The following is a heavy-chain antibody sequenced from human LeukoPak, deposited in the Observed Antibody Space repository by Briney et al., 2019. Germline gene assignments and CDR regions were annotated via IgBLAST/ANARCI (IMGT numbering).Heavy chain of an antibody. J-gene: IGHJ6*02. Sequence: GGSLRLSCAASGFSVSNNYMNWVRQAPGKGLEWVSVIYSGGNTYYADSVKGRFTISRDNSKNTLYLQMNSLRAEDTAVYYCARDGPVRPGYYYYGMDVWGQGTTVTVSS. V-gene: IGHV3-66*01. D-gene: IGHD2-8*01. CDR1: GFSVSNNY. CDR3: ARDGPVRPGYYYYGMDV. CDR2: IYSGGNT.